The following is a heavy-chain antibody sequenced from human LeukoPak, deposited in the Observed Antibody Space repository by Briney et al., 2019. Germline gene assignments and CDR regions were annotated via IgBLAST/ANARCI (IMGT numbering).Heavy chain of an antibody. Sequence: LETLSLTCTLSGGSISPYYWSWIRQPPGKGLEWIGYIHHTGNTNYNASLKSRLTMSVDTSKNQLSLKLTSVTAADTAVYYCARGGWSLDLWGRGTLVTVSS. CDR1: GGSISPYY. CDR2: IHHTGNT. V-gene: IGHV4-59*01. CDR3: ARGGWSLDL. J-gene: IGHJ2*01. D-gene: IGHD1-26*01.